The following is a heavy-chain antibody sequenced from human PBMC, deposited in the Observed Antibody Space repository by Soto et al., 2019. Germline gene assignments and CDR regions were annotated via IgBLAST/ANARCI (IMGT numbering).Heavy chain of an antibody. J-gene: IGHJ6*02. Sequence: RWESLTISCKTSGYPFAGYWICWVRQMPGKGLEWLGIIFPGDSDTKYSPSFQGQVIISADKSIRTAYLQWSSLKASDTAIYYCARQSGMDVWGQGTTVTVSS. V-gene: IGHV5-51*01. CDR3: ARQSGMDV. D-gene: IGHD5-12*01. CDR2: IFPGDSDT. CDR1: GYPFAGYW.